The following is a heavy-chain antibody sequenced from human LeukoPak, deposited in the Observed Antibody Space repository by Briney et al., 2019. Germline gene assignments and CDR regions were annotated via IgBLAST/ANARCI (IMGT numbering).Heavy chain of an antibody. V-gene: IGHV3-7*01. CDR1: GVSFSTTW. J-gene: IGHJ4*02. CDR3: VSGDGRGYGSEC. D-gene: IGHD5-18*01. Sequence: PGGSLRLSCAASGVSFSTTWMSWVRQAPGKGLGWVAIIQHDGGVTFYVDSVKGRYTISRDNAKNSLFLQMNSLRAEDTAVYCCVSGDGRGYGSECWGQGTLVTVSS. CDR2: IQHDGGVT.